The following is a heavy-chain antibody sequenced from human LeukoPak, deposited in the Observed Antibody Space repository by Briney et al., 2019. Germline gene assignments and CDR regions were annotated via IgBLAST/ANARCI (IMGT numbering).Heavy chain of an antibody. Sequence: ASVKVSCKASDFSFTSYGMSWVRQAPGQGLEWMGWISAYNGSTKYAQKLQGRVTMTTDTSTGTAYMELRSLRPDDTAVYYCASAPYCGGDCYSFFDYWGQGTLVTVSS. D-gene: IGHD2-21*02. CDR2: ISAYNGST. V-gene: IGHV1-18*01. CDR1: DFSFTSYG. J-gene: IGHJ4*02. CDR3: ASAPYCGGDCYSFFDY.